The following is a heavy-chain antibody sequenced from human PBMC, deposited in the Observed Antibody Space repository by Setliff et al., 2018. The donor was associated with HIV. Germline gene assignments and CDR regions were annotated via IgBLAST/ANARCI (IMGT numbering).Heavy chain of an antibody. Sequence: ASVMVSCKASGGTFSSQAISWVRQAPGQGLEWMGGIIPIFGTANYAQKFQGRVTITADESANTAYMELSSLRSEDTAVYYCASPQPQGANQLLWSFDSWGQGALVTVSS. D-gene: IGHD2-2*01. CDR3: ASPQPQGANQLLWSFDS. J-gene: IGHJ4*02. V-gene: IGHV1-69*13. CDR2: IIPIFGTA. CDR1: GGTFSSQA.